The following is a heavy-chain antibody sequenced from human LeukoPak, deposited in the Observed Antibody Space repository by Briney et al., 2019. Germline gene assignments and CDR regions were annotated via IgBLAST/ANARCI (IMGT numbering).Heavy chain of an antibody. V-gene: IGHV3-7*01. CDR2: IKQDGSEK. CDR3: ARDLGGDYYDSSGLDY. D-gene: IGHD3-22*01. CDR1: GFTFSSYW. Sequence: GGSLRLSCAASGFTFSSYWMSWVRQAPGKGLEWVANIKQDGSEKYYVDSVKGRFTISRDNAKNSLYLKMNSLRAEDTAVYYCARDLGGDYYDSSGLDYWGQGTLVTVSS. J-gene: IGHJ4*02.